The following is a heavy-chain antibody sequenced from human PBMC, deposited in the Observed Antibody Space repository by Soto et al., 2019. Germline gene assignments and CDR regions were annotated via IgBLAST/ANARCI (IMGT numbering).Heavy chain of an antibody. D-gene: IGHD3-9*01. CDR1: GFALSNAW. Sequence: EVQLVESGGGLVKPGGSLRVSCAASGFALSNAWMNWVRQAPGKGLEWVGRIKSKTDGGTTEYAAPVKGRFTISRDDSKNTLYLQMNSLKTDDTGVYYCTSTTYFDWFRDVGHPQGGWYFDLWGRGTLVTVSS. CDR3: TSTTYFDWFRDVGHPQGGWYFDL. V-gene: IGHV3-15*07. CDR2: IKSKTDGGTT. J-gene: IGHJ2*01.